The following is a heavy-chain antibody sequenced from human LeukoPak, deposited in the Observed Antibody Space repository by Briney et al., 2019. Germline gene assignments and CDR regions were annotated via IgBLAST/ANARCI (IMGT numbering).Heavy chain of an antibody. V-gene: IGHV1-46*01. J-gene: IGHJ4*02. Sequence: ASVKVSCKASGYIFTSYHMHWVRQAPGQGLEWMGIINPSGGSTRYAQKFQGRVTMTRDKSTSTVYMELRNLRSEDTAVYYCTGDRTHYYESSGYYSRWEYWGQGTLVTVSS. CDR1: GYIFTSYH. CDR3: TGDRTHYYESSGYYSRWEY. CDR2: INPSGGST. D-gene: IGHD3-22*01.